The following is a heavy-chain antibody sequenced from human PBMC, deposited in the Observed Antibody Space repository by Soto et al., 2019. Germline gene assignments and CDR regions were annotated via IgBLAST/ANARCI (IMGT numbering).Heavy chain of an antibody. CDR2: IYSGGST. D-gene: IGHD3-9*01. J-gene: IGHJ6*02. CDR3: ATYYDILTGPGYYYYDMDV. Sequence: GGSLRLSCAASGFTVSSNYMSWVRQAPGKGLEWVSVIYSGGSTYYADSVKGRFTISRDNSKNTLYLQMNSLRAEDTAVYYCATYYDILTGPGYYYYDMDVWGQGTTVTVSS. V-gene: IGHV3-53*01. CDR1: GFTVSSNY.